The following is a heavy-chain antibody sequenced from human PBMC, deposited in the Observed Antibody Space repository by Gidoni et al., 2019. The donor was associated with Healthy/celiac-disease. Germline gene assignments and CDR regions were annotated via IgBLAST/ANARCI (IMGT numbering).Heavy chain of an antibody. J-gene: IGHJ5*02. CDR3: ARHMVGDPLAGTPNWFDP. V-gene: IGHV4-39*01. CDR1: GGSIRSSSYY. CDR2: IYYSGST. D-gene: IGHD2-21*02. Sequence: QLQLQESGPGLVKHSETPSLTCTVPGGSIRSSSYYWGWTRQPPGKGLEWIGSIYYSGSTYYNPSLKSRVTISVDTSKNQFSLKLSSVTAADTAVYYCARHMVGDPLAGTPNWFDPWGQGTLVTVSS.